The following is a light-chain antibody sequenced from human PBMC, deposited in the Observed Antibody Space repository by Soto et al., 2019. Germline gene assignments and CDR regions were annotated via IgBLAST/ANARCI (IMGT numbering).Light chain of an antibody. CDR1: QNVSSY. Sequence: EIVLTQSPATLSLSPGERATLSCRASQNVSSYLAWYQQKPGQAPRLLIYDASNRATGIPARFSGSGSGTDFTLTSSSLEPEDFAVYYCQQRSNWPLTFGQGTKLEIK. V-gene: IGKV3-11*01. J-gene: IGKJ2*01. CDR2: DAS. CDR3: QQRSNWPLT.